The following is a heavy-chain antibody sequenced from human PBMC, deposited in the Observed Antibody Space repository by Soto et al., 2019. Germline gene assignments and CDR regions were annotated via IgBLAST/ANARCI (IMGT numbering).Heavy chain of an antibody. CDR2: IYYSGDT. Sequence: QVQLQESGLGLVKPSETLSLTCTVSGGSISNYYWSWIRQPPGKGLEWIGYIYYSGDTNYNPSLKSRVPMSVDTSKNQFSLNLNSVTAADTAVYYCARWLQFGFDYWGQGTLVTVSS. CDR1: GGSISNYY. J-gene: IGHJ4*02. V-gene: IGHV4-59*08. D-gene: IGHD5-12*01. CDR3: ARWLQFGFDY.